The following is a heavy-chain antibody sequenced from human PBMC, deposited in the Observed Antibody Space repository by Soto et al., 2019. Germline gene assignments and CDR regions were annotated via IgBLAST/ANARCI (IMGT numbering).Heavy chain of an antibody. CDR3: ARGGRTVTTDYYYYMDV. D-gene: IGHD4-17*01. V-gene: IGHV4-34*01. CDR2: INHSGST. CDR1: GGSFSGYY. Sequence: VYGGSFSGYYWSWILQPPGKGLEWIGEINHSGSTNYNPSLKSRVTISVDTSKNQFSLKLSSVTAADTAVYYCARGGRTVTTDYYYYMDVWGKGTTVTV. J-gene: IGHJ6*03.